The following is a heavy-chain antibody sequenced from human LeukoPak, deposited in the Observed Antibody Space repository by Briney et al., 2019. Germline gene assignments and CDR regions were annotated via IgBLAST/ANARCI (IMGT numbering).Heavy chain of an antibody. Sequence: GGSLRLSCAVSGFSFSNYGLHWRRQAPGKGLEWVAVIWWDGSRTYYTDSVKGRFTISRDNSKSTLYLQMNSLRAGDTAMYYCARDPATVTSYYDYWGQGTLVTVSS. D-gene: IGHD4-4*01. CDR2: IWWDGSRT. V-gene: IGHV3-33*01. J-gene: IGHJ4*02. CDR3: ARDPATVTSYYDY. CDR1: GFSFSNYG.